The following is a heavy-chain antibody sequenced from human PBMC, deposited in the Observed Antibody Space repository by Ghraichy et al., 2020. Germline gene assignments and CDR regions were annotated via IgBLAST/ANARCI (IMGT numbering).Heavy chain of an antibody. CDR1: GFTFSIYA. D-gene: IGHD6-19*01. CDR2: ISGSGGST. Sequence: GGSLRLSCAASGFTFSIYAMTWVRQAPGKGLEWVSTISGSGGSTSYADSVKGRFTISRDNSNNTLYVQMNSLRGDDTAVVRKWWIPVAGTTRKTWGQGTLVTVSS. V-gene: IGHV3-23*01. J-gene: IGHJ5*02. CDR3: WWIPVAGTTRKT.